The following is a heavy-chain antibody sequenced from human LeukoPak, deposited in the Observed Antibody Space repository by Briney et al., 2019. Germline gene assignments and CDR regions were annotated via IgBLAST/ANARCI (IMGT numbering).Heavy chain of an antibody. CDR2: IYYSGST. Sequence: SETLSLTCAVYGGSFSGYYWGWIRQPPGKGLEWIGSIYYSGSTYYNPSLKSRVTISVDTSKNQFSLKLSSVTAADTAVYYCARDGYYTSRRWFDPWGQGTLVTVSS. CDR1: GGSFSGYY. V-gene: IGHV4-34*01. J-gene: IGHJ5*02. CDR3: ARDGYYTSRRWFDP. D-gene: IGHD3-3*01.